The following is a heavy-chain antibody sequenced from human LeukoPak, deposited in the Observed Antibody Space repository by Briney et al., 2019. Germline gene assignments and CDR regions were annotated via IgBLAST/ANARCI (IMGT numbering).Heavy chain of an antibody. CDR2: IYYSGST. CDR3: ARAPRCSAGSCYPYHWFDP. D-gene: IGHD2-15*01. Sequence: SETLSLTCTVSGGSISSSSYYWGWIRQPPGKGLEWIGSIYYSGSTNYNPSLKSRVTISVDTSKNQFSLKLSSVTAADTAVYYCARAPRCSAGSCYPYHWFDPWGQGTLVTVSS. J-gene: IGHJ5*02. V-gene: IGHV4-39*07. CDR1: GGSISSSSYY.